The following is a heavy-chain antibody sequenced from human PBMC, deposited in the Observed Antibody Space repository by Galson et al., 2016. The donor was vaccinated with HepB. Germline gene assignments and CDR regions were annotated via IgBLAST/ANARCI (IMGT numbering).Heavy chain of an antibody. CDR2: IDWDGDE. CDR3: ARVVTPGGFDS. V-gene: IGHV2-70*01. Sequence: PALVKPTQTLTLTCTFSGFSLTAENMCVSWIRQPPGKALEWLALIDWDGDEYYSTSLKTRLSISKDTSKSQLLLKMTNMDPVDTSTYYCARVVTPGGFDSWGQGTLVTVSS. J-gene: IGHJ4*02. D-gene: IGHD6-6*01. CDR1: GFSLTAENMC.